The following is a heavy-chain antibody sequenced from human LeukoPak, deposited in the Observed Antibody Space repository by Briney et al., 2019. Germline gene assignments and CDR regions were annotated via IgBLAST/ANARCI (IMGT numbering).Heavy chain of an antibody. V-gene: IGHV3-23*01. CDR3: AKGGDSSGYSRYYFDY. CDR1: GFTFSSYA. Sequence: GGSLRLSCAASGFTFSSYAMSWVRQAPGKGLEWVSAISGSGGSTYYADSVKGRFTISRDNSKNTLYLQMNSLRAEDTAVYYCAKGGDSSGYSRYYFDYWGQGTLVTVSS. J-gene: IGHJ4*02. CDR2: ISGSGGST. D-gene: IGHD3-22*01.